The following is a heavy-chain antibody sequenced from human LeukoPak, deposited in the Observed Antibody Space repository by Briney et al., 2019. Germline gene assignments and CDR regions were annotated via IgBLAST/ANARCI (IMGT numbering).Heavy chain of an antibody. CDR3: AKGVGPWWPASGAFDI. D-gene: IGHD2-15*01. V-gene: IGHV3-23*01. Sequence: GGSLRLSCTASGFTLSNFAMSWVRPAPGKGREWVSGISDSGGSSYCSDSVKGRFTISRDNSKNTLYLQMNSLRAEDTAVYYCAKGVGPWWPASGAFDIWGQGTMVTVSS. J-gene: IGHJ3*02. CDR2: ISDSGGSS. CDR1: GFTLSNFA.